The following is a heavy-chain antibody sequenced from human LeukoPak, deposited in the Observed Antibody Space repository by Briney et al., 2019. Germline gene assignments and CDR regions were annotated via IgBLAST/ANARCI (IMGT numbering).Heavy chain of an antibody. Sequence: GGSLRLSCAASGFTFSSYAMSWVRQAPGKGLEWVSAISGSGGSTYYADSVKGRFTISRDNSKNTLYLQMNSLRAEDTAVYYCARASSSWSDFDYWGQGTLVTVSS. CDR1: GFTFSSYA. CDR2: ISGSGGST. V-gene: IGHV3-23*01. CDR3: ARASSSWSDFDY. J-gene: IGHJ4*02. D-gene: IGHD6-13*01.